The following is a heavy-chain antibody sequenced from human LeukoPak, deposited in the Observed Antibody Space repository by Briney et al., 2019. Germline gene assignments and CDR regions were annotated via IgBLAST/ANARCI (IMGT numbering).Heavy chain of an antibody. J-gene: IGHJ4*02. CDR3: AKAWFEERSGGGFDY. CDR2: ISGGGGST. Sequence: GGSLRLSCAASGFTFDDYDIHWVRQAPGKGLEWVSLISGGGGSTYYADSVKGRFTISRDNSKNSLYLQMNSLRTEDTALYYCAKAWFEERSGGGFDYWGQGTLVTVSS. D-gene: IGHD3-10*01. CDR1: GFTFDDYD. V-gene: IGHV3-43*02.